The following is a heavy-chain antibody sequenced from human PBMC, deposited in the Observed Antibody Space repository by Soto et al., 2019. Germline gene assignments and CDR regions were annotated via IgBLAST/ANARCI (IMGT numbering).Heavy chain of an antibody. D-gene: IGHD6-6*01. CDR2: IYWDNDK. J-gene: IGHJ4*02. Sequence: QITLKESGPTLVKPTQTLTLTCTFSGFSLSTSGVDVGWIRQPPGKALEWLALIYWDNDKRYSPSLKSRLTITKGTYRNPVVLTMTNMDPLDTATYYCAHRRPYSNSPEYFSDYWGQGILVTVSS. CDR1: GFSLSTSGVD. CDR3: AHRRPYSNSPEYFSDY. V-gene: IGHV2-5*02.